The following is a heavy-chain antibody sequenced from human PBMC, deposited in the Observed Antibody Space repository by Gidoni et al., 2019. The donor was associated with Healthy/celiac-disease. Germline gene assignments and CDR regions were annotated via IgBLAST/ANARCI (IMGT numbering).Heavy chain of an antibody. J-gene: IGHJ3*02. CDR3: AAAYYYDSSGGGAFDI. Sequence: QMQLVQSGPEVKKPGPSVKVSCNASGLTFTSSAVQWVRQARGQRLEWIGWIVVGSGNTNYAQKLQERVTITRDMSTSTAYMELSSLRSEDTAVYYCAAAYYYDSSGGGAFDIWGQGTMVTVSS. V-gene: IGHV1-58*01. CDR1: GLTFTSSA. D-gene: IGHD3-22*01. CDR2: IVVGSGNT.